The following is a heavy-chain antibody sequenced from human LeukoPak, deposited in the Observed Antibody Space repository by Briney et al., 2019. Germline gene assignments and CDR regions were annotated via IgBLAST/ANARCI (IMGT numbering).Heavy chain of an antibody. Sequence: ESSETLSLTCTVYGGSISSYYWSWIRQPPGKGLEWIGYIYYSGSTNYNPSLKSRVTISVDTSKNQFSLKLSSVTAADTAVYYCASHYYGSGSLTYFDYWGQGTLVTVSS. D-gene: IGHD3-10*01. V-gene: IGHV4-59*01. CDR3: ASHYYGSGSLTYFDY. CDR2: IYYSGST. CDR1: GGSISSYY. J-gene: IGHJ4*02.